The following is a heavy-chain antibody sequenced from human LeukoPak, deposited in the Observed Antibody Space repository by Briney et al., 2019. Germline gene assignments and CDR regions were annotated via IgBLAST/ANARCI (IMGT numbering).Heavy chain of an antibody. CDR3: ARGGECGSCDGFDM. Sequence: SETLSLTCAVYGGSFSGYYWSWIRQPPGKGLEWIGEINHSGSTNYHPSLKSRVTISVDTSKNQFSLKLSSVTAADTAVYYCARGGECGSCDGFDMWGQGIMVTVSS. CDR2: INHSGST. D-gene: IGHD2-15*01. CDR1: GGSFSGYY. J-gene: IGHJ3*02. V-gene: IGHV4-34*01.